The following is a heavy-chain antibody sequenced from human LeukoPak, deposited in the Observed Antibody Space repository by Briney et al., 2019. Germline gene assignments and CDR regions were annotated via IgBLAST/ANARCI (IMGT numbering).Heavy chain of an antibody. CDR2: INPSGGST. V-gene: IGHV1-46*01. J-gene: IGHJ5*02. CDR3: ARAHDSSGSGSNWFDP. D-gene: IGHD3-22*01. CDR1: GYTFTSYY. Sequence: ASVKVSCKASGYTFTSYYMHWVRQAPGRGLEWMGIINPSGGSTSYAQRFQGRVTMTRDTSTSTVYMELSSLRSEDTAVYYCARAHDSSGSGSNWFDPWGQGTLVTVSS.